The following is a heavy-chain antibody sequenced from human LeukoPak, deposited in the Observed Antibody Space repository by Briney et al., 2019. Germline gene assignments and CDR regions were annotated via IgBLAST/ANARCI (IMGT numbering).Heavy chain of an antibody. CDR1: GGSISSYY. J-gene: IGHJ4*02. Sequence: PSETLSLTCTVSGGSISSYYWSWIRQPPGKGLEWIGYIYYSGSTNYNPSLKSRVTISVDTSKNRFSLKLSSVTAADTAVYYCARGPYSNGFDYWGQGTLVTVSS. CDR2: IYYSGST. D-gene: IGHD4-11*01. V-gene: IGHV4-59*12. CDR3: ARGPYSNGFDY.